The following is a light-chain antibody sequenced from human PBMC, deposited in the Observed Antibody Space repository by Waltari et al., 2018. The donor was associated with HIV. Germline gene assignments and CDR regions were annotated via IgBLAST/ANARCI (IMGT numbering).Light chain of an antibody. CDR2: EVT. J-gene: IGLJ2*01. Sequence: QSALIQPASVSGSPGQSITMSCTGSSTDVGTYNLVSWYQQHPGQAPKLIIYEVTRRPSGVSSRFSGSKSGNTASLTISGLQAEDEADYYCCSYAGSAIAVFGGGTKLTVL. CDR3: CSYAGSAIAV. V-gene: IGLV2-23*02. CDR1: STDVGTYNL.